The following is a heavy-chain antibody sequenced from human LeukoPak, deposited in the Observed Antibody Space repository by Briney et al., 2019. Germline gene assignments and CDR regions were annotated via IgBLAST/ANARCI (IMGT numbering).Heavy chain of an antibody. Sequence: SETLSLTCTVSGGSIRSSYYYWGWIRQPPGKGLEWIGSIYDSGSTYYNPSLKSRVTISVDTSKNQFSLKLNSVTAADTAVYYCARLSVGAADYWGQGTLVTVSS. D-gene: IGHD1-26*01. J-gene: IGHJ4*02. V-gene: IGHV4-39*01. CDR2: IYDSGST. CDR3: ARLSVGAADY. CDR1: GGSIRSSYYY.